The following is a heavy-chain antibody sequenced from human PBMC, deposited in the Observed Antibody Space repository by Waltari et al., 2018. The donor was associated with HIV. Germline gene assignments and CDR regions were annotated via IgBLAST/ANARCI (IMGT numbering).Heavy chain of an antibody. CDR1: GGSFSDYR. D-gene: IGHD1-1*01. V-gene: IGHV4-34*01. CDR2: INHSGST. CDR3: ARRRMESYGMDV. J-gene: IGHJ6*02. Sequence: QVQLQQWGAGLLKPSEPLSLTCAVYGGSFSDYRWIWIRQPPGKGLEWIGEINHSGSTNYNPSLKSRVTMSLDTSKNQFSLKLSSVTAADTAVYYCARRRMESYGMDVWGQGTTVTVSS.